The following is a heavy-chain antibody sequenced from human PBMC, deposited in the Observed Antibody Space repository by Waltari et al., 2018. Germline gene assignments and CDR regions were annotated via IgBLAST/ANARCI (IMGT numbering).Heavy chain of an antibody. CDR1: GGSISSYY. CDR3: ARGVDYYDSSGYYAGAFDI. D-gene: IGHD3-22*01. J-gene: IGHJ3*02. V-gene: IGHV4-59*01. Sequence: QVQLQESGPGLMKPSETLSLTCTDSGGSISSYYWSWIRKPPGKGLEGFGYIYYSGSTNYNPSLKSRVTISVDTSKNQFSRKLSSVTAADTAVYYCARGVDYYDSSGYYAGAFDIWGQGTMVTVSS. CDR2: IYYSGST.